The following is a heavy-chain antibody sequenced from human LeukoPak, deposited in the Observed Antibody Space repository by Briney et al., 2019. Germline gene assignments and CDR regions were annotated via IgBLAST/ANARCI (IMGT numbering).Heavy chain of an antibody. CDR1: GFTFSSYS. D-gene: IGHD2-2*01. CDR2: ISSSSSYI. V-gene: IGHV3-21*01. J-gene: IGHJ4*02. Sequence: GGSLRLSCAASGFTFSSYSLNWVRQAPGKGLEWVSSISSSSSYIYYADSVKGRFTISRDNAKNSLYLQMNSLRAEDTAVYCCARDLAVVVPAAFDFWGQGTLVAVSS. CDR3: ARDLAVVVPAAFDF.